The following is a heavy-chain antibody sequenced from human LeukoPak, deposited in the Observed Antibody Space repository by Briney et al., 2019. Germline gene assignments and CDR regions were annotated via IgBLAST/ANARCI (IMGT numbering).Heavy chain of an antibody. CDR3: ARGGGATYYDFWSGSLYYFDY. J-gene: IGHJ4*02. Sequence: ASVKVSCKASGYTFTGYYMHWVRQAPGQGLEWMGWLNPNSGGTNYAQKFQGWVTMTRGTSISTAYMELSRLRSDDTAVYYCARGGGATYYDFWSGSLYYFDYWGQGTLVTVSS. D-gene: IGHD3-3*01. CDR2: LNPNSGGT. CDR1: GYTFTGYY. V-gene: IGHV1-2*04.